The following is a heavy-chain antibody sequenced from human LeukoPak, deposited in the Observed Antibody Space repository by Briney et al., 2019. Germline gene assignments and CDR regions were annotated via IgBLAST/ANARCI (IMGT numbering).Heavy chain of an antibody. V-gene: IGHV4-4*07. CDR2: IHTSGST. CDR1: GGSISSYY. Sequence: TPSETLSLTCTVSGGSISSYYWSWIRQPAGKGLEWIGRIHTSGSTNYSPSLKSRVTMSVDTSKNQFSLKLSSVTAADTAVYYCARDRYYYDSSARYFDYWGQGTLVTVSS. J-gene: IGHJ4*02. CDR3: ARDRYYYDSSARYFDY. D-gene: IGHD3-22*01.